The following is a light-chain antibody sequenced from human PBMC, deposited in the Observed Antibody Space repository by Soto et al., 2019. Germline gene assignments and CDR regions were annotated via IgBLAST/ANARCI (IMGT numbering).Light chain of an antibody. CDR3: QQYHNSPPT. CDR1: QSVSSSY. CDR2: GAS. J-gene: IGKJ1*01. Sequence: EIMVKISPGALSLSPEERATLSCRASQSVSSSYLAWYQRKPGQAPRLLIYGASSRATGIRDRFSGGGSGTDFTLTISRLEPEDFAVYYSQQYHNSPPTFGHGTKVDIK. V-gene: IGKV3-20*01.